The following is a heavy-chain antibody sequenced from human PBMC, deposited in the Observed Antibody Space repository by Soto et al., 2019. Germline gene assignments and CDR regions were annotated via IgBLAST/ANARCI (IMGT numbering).Heavy chain of an antibody. D-gene: IGHD2-2*01. V-gene: IGHV1-69*01. Sequence: QVQLVQSGAEVKKPGSSVKVSCKASGGTFGSYAISWVRQAPGQGLEWMGGIIPIPGTATYAQKFQGRVTIAADESTSTAYMELSSLRSEDTAVYYCARSQGSSTSLEICYYYDYGIDVWGQGTRVTVSS. CDR3: ARSQGSSTSLEICYYYDYGIDV. CDR2: IIPIPGTA. CDR1: GGTFGSYA. J-gene: IGHJ6*02.